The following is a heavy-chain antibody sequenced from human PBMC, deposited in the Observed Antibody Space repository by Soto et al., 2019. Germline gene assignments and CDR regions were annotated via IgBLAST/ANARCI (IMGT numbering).Heavy chain of an antibody. D-gene: IGHD3-22*01. CDR3: AKAYHHYDSSGYYGL. CDR2: ISYDGSNK. Sequence: GGSLRLSCTASGFTCSSYGMHWVRQATGKGLEWVAVISYDGSNKYYADSVKGRFTISRDNSKNTLYLQMNSLRAEDTAVYYCAKAYHHYDSSGYYGLWGQGTLVTVSS. V-gene: IGHV3-30*18. CDR1: GFTCSSYG. J-gene: IGHJ4*02.